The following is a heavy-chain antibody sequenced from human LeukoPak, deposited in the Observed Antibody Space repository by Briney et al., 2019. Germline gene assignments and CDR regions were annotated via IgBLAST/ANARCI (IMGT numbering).Heavy chain of an antibody. CDR1: GFSFSTYD. D-gene: IGHD3-10*01. J-gene: IGHJ4*02. Sequence: SGRSLRLSCAASGFSFSTYDMNWVRQAPGKGLEWVSAITSTSNHINYADSVKGRFTISRDSANNSLYLQMNSLRAEDTAVYYCARVYSANGYGSGYYDYWGQGTLVTVSS. V-gene: IGHV3-21*01. CDR3: ARVYSANGYGSGYYDY. CDR2: ITSTSNHI.